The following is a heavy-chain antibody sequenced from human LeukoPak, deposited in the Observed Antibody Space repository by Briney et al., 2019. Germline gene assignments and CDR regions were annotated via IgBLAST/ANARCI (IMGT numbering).Heavy chain of an antibody. D-gene: IGHD6-13*01. V-gene: IGHV1-2*02. Sequence: ASVKVSCKASGSTFTDCYMHWLRQAPGQGLEWMGWINPNSGGTNYAQKFQGRVTMTRDTSISTAYMELSRLRSDGTAVYYCAIDQAIAAVLWFDPWGQGTLVTVSS. CDR3: AIDQAIAAVLWFDP. CDR2: INPNSGGT. J-gene: IGHJ5*02. CDR1: GSTFTDCY.